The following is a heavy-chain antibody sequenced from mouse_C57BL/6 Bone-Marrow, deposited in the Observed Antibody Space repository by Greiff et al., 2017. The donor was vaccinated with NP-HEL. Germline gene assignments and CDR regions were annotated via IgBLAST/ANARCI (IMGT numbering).Heavy chain of an antibody. CDR2: ITYSGST. Sequence: VQLHQSGPGLAKPSQTLSLTCSVTGYSITSDYWNWIRKFPGNKLEYMGYITYSGSTYYNPSLKSRISITPDTSKNQYYLQLNSVTTEDTATYYCARYSHYYGSSCWYFDVWGTGTTVTVSS. CDR3: ARYSHYYGSSCWYFDV. D-gene: IGHD1-1*01. V-gene: IGHV3-8*01. CDR1: GYSITSDY. J-gene: IGHJ1*03.